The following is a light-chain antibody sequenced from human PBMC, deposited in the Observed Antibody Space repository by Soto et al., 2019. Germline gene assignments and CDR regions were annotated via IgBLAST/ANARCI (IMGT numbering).Light chain of an antibody. Sequence: QSVLTQPPSASGTPGQRVTISCSGSSSNIGSNTVNWYQQLPGTAPKLLIYSNNQRPSGVPDRFSGSKSGTSASLAISGLQSEDEADYYCAAWDSSLSAYVFGTGTKVTVL. CDR2: SNN. J-gene: IGLJ1*01. CDR3: AAWDSSLSAYV. CDR1: SSNIGSNT. V-gene: IGLV1-44*01.